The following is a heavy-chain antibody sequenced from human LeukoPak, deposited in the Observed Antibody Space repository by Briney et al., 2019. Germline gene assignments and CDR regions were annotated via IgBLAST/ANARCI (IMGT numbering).Heavy chain of an antibody. CDR3: AREGGGSGRPFNY. J-gene: IGHJ4*02. Sequence: PGGSLRLSCAASGFTFSASPMHWVRQAPGKGLEYVSAISTNGGSTYYANSVKGRFTISRDNSKNMLYLQMGSLRVEDMAVYYCAREGGGSGRPFNYWGQGTLVTVSS. D-gene: IGHD3-10*01. CDR2: ISTNGGST. CDR1: GFTFSASP. V-gene: IGHV3-64*01.